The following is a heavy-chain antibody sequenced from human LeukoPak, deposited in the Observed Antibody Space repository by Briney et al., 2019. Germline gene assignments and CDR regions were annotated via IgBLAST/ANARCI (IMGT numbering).Heavy chain of an antibody. D-gene: IGHD1-26*01. J-gene: IGHJ4*02. CDR1: GFTFSSYG. CDR2: IRYDGSNK. V-gene: IGHV3-30*02. Sequence: GGSLRLSCAASGFTFSSYGMHWVRQAPGKGLEWVAFIRYDGSNKYFADSVKGRFTISRDNSKNTLYLQMNSLRAEDTAVYYCAKGVGATNWADYWGQGTLVTVSS. CDR3: AKGVGATNWADY.